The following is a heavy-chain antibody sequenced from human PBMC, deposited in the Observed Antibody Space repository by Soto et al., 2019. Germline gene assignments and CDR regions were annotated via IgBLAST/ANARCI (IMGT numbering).Heavy chain of an antibody. D-gene: IGHD3-22*01. CDR1: GFTFSTYG. CDR2: ISTSSTYI. CDR3: ASSGRGAYDFEAFDF. J-gene: IGHJ3*01. Sequence: EVQLVESGGGLVKPGGSLRLSCAASGFTFSTYGMNWVRQAPGKGLEWVSYISTSSTYIFYADSMKGRFTISRDNAKTSLYLQMNSLRAEDSAVYYCASSGRGAYDFEAFDFWGQGTVVTVSS. V-gene: IGHV3-21*01.